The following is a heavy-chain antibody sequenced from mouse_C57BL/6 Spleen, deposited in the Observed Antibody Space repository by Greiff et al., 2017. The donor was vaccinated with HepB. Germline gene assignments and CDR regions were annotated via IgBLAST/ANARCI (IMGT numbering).Heavy chain of an antibody. CDR3: ASSGDYCDD. D-gene: IGHD4-1*01. CDR2: INPNNGGT. CDR1: GYTFTDYY. J-gene: IGHJ2*01. Sequence: EVQLQQSGPELVKPGASVKISCKASGYTFTDYYMNWVKQSHGKSLEWIGDINPNNGGTSYNQKFKGKATLTVDKSSSTAYRELRSLTSEDSAVYYCASSGDYCDDWGQGTTLTVSS. V-gene: IGHV1-26*01.